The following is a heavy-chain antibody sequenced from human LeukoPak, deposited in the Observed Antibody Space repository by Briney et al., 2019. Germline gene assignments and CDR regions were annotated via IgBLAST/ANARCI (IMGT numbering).Heavy chain of an antibody. CDR3: ARRGYYDSSGRHAFDI. CDR1: GGSISSSSYY. D-gene: IGHD3-22*01. V-gene: IGHV4-39*01. J-gene: IGHJ3*02. CDR2: IYYSGST. Sequence: SETLSLTCTVSGGSISSSSYYWGWVRQPPGKGLEWIGSIYYSGSTYYNPSLKSRVTISVDTSKNQFSLKLSSVTAADTAVYYCARRGYYDSSGRHAFDIWGQGTMVTVSS.